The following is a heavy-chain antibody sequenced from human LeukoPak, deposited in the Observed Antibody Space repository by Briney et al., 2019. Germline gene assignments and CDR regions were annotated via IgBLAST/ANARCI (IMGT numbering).Heavy chain of an antibody. D-gene: IGHD3-16*01. CDR1: GFSFSNYG. V-gene: IGHV4-4*02. J-gene: IGHJ6*03. CDR3: ARGGGTYYYMDV. CDR2: IYHSGST. Sequence: PGRSLRLSCAASGFSFSNYGMHWVRQAPGKGLEWIGEIYHSGSTNYNPSLKSRVTISVDKSKNQFSLKLSSVTAADTAVYYCARGGGTYYYMDVWGKGTTVTVSS.